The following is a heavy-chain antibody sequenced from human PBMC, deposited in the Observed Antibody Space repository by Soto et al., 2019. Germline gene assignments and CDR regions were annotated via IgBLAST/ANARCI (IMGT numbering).Heavy chain of an antibody. V-gene: IGHV3-23*01. J-gene: IGHJ3*02. CDR1: GFNFISYA. D-gene: IGHD3-16*01. CDR2: ISGSGGST. Sequence: GGSLRLSSAASGFNFISYAMSWVRQAPGKGLEWVSAISGSGGSTYYADSVKGRFTISRDNSKNTLYLQMNSLRAEDTAVYYCAKDYDYIWGSPLDIWGQGTMVTVSS. CDR3: AKDYDYIWGSPLDI.